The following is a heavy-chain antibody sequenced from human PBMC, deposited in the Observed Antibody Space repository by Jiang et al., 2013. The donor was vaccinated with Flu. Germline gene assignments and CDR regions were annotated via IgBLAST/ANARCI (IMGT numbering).Heavy chain of an antibody. Sequence: SQTLSLTCAISGDSVSSNSAAWNWIRQSPSRGLEWLGRTYYRSKWYNDYAVSVKSRITINPDTSKNQFSLQLNSVTPEDTAVYYCARGFYYDSSGFFVGARRNYYYYYYMDVWAKGPRSPSP. D-gene: IGHD3-22*01. CDR2: TYYRSKWYN. V-gene: IGHV6-1*01. CDR3: ARGFYYDSSGFFVGARRNYYYYYYMDV. CDR1: GDSVSSNSAA. J-gene: IGHJ6*03.